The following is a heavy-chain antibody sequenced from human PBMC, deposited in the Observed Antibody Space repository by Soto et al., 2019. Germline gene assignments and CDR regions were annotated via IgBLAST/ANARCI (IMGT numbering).Heavy chain of an antibody. Sequence: PSETLSLTCAGSGGSISSSNWWRWVRQPPGKGLEWIGEIYHSGSTNYNPSLKSRVTISVDKSKNQFSLKLSSVTAADTAVYYCARGTAMEQYYYYYYGMDVWGQGTTVTVSS. D-gene: IGHD5-18*01. CDR1: GGSISSSNW. CDR3: ARGTAMEQYYYYYYGMDV. CDR2: IYHSGST. J-gene: IGHJ6*02. V-gene: IGHV4-4*02.